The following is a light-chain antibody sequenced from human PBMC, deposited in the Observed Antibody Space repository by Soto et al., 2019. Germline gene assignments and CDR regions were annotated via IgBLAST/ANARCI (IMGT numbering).Light chain of an antibody. CDR1: SSHSGRYTY. V-gene: IGLV2-14*01. Sequence: QPALTHPGSVTGSPVQPIPISSPATSSHSGRYTYLSWYQHHPAKATRLMIYASSNRPSGVSHRFSGSSSGNTASLTTSGLQAVVEADYHCSSYTSGSTLYDIGTGTKVTVL. CDR2: ASS. CDR3: SSYTSGSTLYD. J-gene: IGLJ1*01.